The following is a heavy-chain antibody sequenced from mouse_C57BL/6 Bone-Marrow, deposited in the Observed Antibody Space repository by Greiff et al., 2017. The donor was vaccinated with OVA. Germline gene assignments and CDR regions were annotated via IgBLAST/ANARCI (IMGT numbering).Heavy chain of an antibody. V-gene: IGHV1-64*01. CDR1: GYTFTSYW. J-gene: IGHJ3*01. D-gene: IGHD2-1*01. CDR3: AREGVYSDWFAY. Sequence: QVQLQQPGAELVKPGASVKLSCKASGYTFTSYWMHWVKQRPGQGLEWIGMIHPNSGSTNYNEKFKSKATLTVDKSSSTAYMQLSSLTSEDYAVYYCAREGVYSDWFAYWGQGTLVTVSA. CDR2: IHPNSGST.